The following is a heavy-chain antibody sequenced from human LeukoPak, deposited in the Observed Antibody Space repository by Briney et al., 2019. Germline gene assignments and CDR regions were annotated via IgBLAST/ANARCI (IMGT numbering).Heavy chain of an antibody. CDR1: GGSISSLNL. D-gene: IGHD6-19*01. Sequence: SETLSLTCIVSGGSISSLNLWSWLRQPPGKGLEWIGQMYLGGTTNFNPSLKSRVTILIDKSKNQLSLQLTSVTAADTAVYYCAGLEGRYSTDWFYFFDYWGQGALVTVSS. V-gene: IGHV4-4*02. J-gene: IGHJ4*02. CDR2: MYLGGTT. CDR3: AGLEGRYSTDWFYFFDY.